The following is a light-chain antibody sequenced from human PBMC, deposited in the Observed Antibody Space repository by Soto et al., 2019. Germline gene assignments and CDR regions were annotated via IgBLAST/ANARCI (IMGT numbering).Light chain of an antibody. CDR2: AAS. CDR3: QQSYSTTWT. CDR1: QGISTY. Sequence: EIQMTQSPSSLSASVGDRVTITCRASQGISTYLNWYQQKPGKAPKLLIYAASSLQSGVPSRFSGSGSETDFTLTISSLQPEDFATYSCQQSYSTTWTFGQGIKVDIK. V-gene: IGKV1-39*01. J-gene: IGKJ1*01.